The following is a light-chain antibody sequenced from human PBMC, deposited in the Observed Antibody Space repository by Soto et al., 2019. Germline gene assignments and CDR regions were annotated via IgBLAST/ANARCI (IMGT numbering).Light chain of an antibody. Sequence: DIVMTQSPLSLPVTLGEPASISCRSSQSLLHSNGYNYLDWYLQKPGQSPQLLIYLGSNRASGVPDRFSGSGSGTDFTLKISRVEAEDVGVYYCMQALQTPITFGQGTQLEIK. CDR1: QSLLHSNGYNY. CDR2: LGS. CDR3: MQALQTPIT. V-gene: IGKV2-28*01. J-gene: IGKJ5*01.